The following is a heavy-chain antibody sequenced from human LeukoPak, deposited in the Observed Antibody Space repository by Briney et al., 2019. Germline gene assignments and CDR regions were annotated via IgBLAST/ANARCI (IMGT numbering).Heavy chain of an antibody. D-gene: IGHD5-24*01. CDR1: GGSLSSYY. V-gene: IGHV4-59*01. CDR3: ARGLGRRDGYNSQY. Sequence: PSETLSLTCTVSGGSLSSYYWSWIRQPPGKGLEWIGYIYYSGSTNYNPSLKSRVTISVDTSKNQFSLKLSSVTAADTAVYYCARGLGRRDGYNSQYWGQGTLVTVSS. J-gene: IGHJ4*02. CDR2: IYYSGST.